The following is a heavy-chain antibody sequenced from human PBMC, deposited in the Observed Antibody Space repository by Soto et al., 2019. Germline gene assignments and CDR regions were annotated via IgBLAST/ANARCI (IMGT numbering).Heavy chain of an antibody. J-gene: IGHJ4*02. CDR1: GYTFTSHC. Sequence: ASVKVSCKASGYTFTSHCVSWLRQAPGQGLEWLGWISTYSGIRNYARKFQDRVTMGSDTSTSTVYMELRSLTSNDTAMYYCARDPSTSRFDYWGQGTLVTVSS. CDR3: ARDPSTSRFDY. D-gene: IGHD2-2*01. CDR2: ISTYSGIR. V-gene: IGHV1-18*01.